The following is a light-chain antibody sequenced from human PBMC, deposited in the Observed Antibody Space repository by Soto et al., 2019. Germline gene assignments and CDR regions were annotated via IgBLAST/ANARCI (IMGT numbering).Light chain of an antibody. CDR2: GAS. Sequence: IQMTQSPSSLSVSVTDRVTITCRASQDIGTDLGWYQQRPGAAPELLLYGASTLQSGVPSRFSRSGSGTHFALTINNLQPEDSATYFCLQDYTDPWTCGQGTKVEI. J-gene: IGKJ1*01. CDR1: QDIGTD. CDR3: LQDYTDPWT. V-gene: IGKV1-6*02.